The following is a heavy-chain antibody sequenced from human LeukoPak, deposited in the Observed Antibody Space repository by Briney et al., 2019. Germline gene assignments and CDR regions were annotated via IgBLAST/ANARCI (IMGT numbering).Heavy chain of an antibody. CDR2: IYYSGST. CDR1: GGSISSGDYY. Sequence: PSQTLSLTCTVSGGSISSGDYYWSWIRQPPGKGLEWIGYIYYSGSTYYNPSLKSRVTISVDTSKNQFSLKLSSVTAADTAVYYCARGRSRIAAAGTTFDIWGQGTMVTVSS. CDR3: ARGRSRIAAAGTTFDI. J-gene: IGHJ3*02. D-gene: IGHD6-13*01. V-gene: IGHV4-30-4*01.